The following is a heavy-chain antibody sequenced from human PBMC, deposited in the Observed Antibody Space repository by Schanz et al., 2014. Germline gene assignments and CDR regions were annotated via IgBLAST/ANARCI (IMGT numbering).Heavy chain of an antibody. CDR2: ISPSGDT. D-gene: IGHD6-19*01. J-gene: IGHJ3*01. V-gene: IGHV3-13*01. CDR3: AGAAVGFIVDAFDL. CDR1: GFRFKTYE. Sequence: EVRLVESGGGLVQPGGSLRLSCAVSGFRFKTYEMNWVRQVRGKGLEWVSSISPSGDTHYLASVKGRFTISRENAKSSLDPQMDHLRVEDTAAYYCAGAAVGFIVDAFDLGGRGTMVIVSS.